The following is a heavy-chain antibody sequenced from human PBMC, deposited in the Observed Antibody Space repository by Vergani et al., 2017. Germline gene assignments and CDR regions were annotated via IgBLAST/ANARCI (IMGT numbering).Heavy chain of an antibody. J-gene: IGHJ6*02. CDR3: ARHDSGHYDSSYYGLDV. D-gene: IGHD3-16*01. CDR2: IYYSGST. Sequence: QLQLQESGPGLVKPSETLSLTRTVSGGSISSSSYYWGWIRQPPGKGLEWIGSIYYSGSTYYNPSLKSRVSISVDTSKNQFSLKLSSVTAADSAVYYCARHDSGHYDSSYYGLDVWGQGP. V-gene: IGHV4-39*01. CDR1: GGSISSSSYY.